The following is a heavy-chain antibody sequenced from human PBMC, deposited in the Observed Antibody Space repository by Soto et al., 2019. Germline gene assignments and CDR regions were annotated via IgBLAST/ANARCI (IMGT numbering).Heavy chain of an antibody. CDR2: ISASGGGT. Sequence: VGSLRVSCAASRFTFSRSAMSWVRQAPVKGLEWVSAISASGGGTYYADSVQGRFTISRDNSKNTLYLQMNSLRAEDTAVYYCAKRGTVTTDYYGMDVWGQGTTVTVSS. D-gene: IGHD4-17*01. CDR3: AKRGTVTTDYYGMDV. J-gene: IGHJ6*02. CDR1: RFTFSRSA. V-gene: IGHV3-23*01.